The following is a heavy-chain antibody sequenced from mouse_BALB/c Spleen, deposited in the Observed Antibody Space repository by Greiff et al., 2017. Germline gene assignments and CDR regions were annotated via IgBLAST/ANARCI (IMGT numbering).Heavy chain of an antibody. Sequence: QVQLQQSGAELARPGASVKLSCTASGYTFTDYYINWVKQRTGQGLEWIGEIYPGSGNTYYNEKFKGKATLTADKSSSTAYMQLSSLTSEDSAVYCCATYYGPDGWGAGTTVTVSS. J-gene: IGHJ1*01. CDR2: IYPGSGNT. CDR1: GYTFTDYY. CDR3: ATYYGPDG. D-gene: IGHD1-2*01. V-gene: IGHV1-77*01.